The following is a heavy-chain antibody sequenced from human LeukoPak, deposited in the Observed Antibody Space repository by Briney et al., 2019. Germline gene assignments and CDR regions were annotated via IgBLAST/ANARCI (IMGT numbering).Heavy chain of an antibody. V-gene: IGHV4-59*01. J-gene: IGHJ5*02. Sequence: SETPSLTCTVSGGSISNYYWSWIRQPPGKGLEWIGYISYSGSTNYNPSLKSRVTISVDTSKNQFSLKLRSVTTADTAVYYCASALFHPCFDPWGQGTLVTASS. D-gene: IGHD2-21*01. CDR1: GGSISNYY. CDR2: ISYSGST. CDR3: ASALFHPCFDP.